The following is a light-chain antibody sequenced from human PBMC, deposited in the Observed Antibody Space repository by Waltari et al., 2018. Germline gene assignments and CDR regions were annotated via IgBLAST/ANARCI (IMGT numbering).Light chain of an antibody. CDR3: QQRRNWPLT. CDR1: QGVSYY. CDR2: DTS. V-gene: IGKV3-11*01. J-gene: IGKJ4*01. Sequence: EIVLTLSPATLSLSPGERATLSCRASQGVSYYLAWYQQRPGQAPRLLIYDTSHRATGIPDRFSGSGSETDFTLTSSSLEPEDFAVYYCQQRRNWPLTFGGGTKVEIK.